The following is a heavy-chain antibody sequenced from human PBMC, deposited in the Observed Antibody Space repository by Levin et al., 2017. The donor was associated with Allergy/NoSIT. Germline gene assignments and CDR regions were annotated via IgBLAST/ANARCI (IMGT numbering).Heavy chain of an antibody. CDR1: GFTFSSYG. V-gene: IGHV3-33*01. J-gene: IGHJ6*02. CDR2: IWYDGSNK. CDR3: ARDIITMIVVVTPPAGAGGMDV. D-gene: IGHD3-22*01. Sequence: GGSLRLSCAASGFTFSSYGMHWVRQAPGKGLEWVAVIWYDGSNKYYADSVKGRFTISRDNSKNTLYLQMNSLRAEDTAVYYCARDIITMIVVVTPPAGAGGMDVWGQGTTVTVSS.